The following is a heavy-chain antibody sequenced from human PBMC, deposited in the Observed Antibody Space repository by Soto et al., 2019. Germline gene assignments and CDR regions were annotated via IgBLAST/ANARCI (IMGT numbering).Heavy chain of an antibody. V-gene: IGHV3-23*01. J-gene: IGHJ4*02. CDR2: ISGSGGST. CDR3: AKDSGGFYGDLYYFDY. CDR1: GFTLSSHA. D-gene: IGHD4-17*01. Sequence: GGSLRLSCAASGFTLSSHAMSWVRQAPGKGLQCVSHISGSGGSTYYTDSVKGRFTISRDISKNTLYLQMYYLRAEDTAVYYCAKDSGGFYGDLYYFDYWGPGTLVTVSS.